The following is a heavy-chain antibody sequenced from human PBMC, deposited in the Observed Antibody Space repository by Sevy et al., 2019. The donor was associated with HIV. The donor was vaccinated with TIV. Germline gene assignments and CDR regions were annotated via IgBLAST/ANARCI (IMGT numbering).Heavy chain of an antibody. CDR3: AKLVSCGGDCYYLDA. CDR2: LSHDGRYK. Sequence: GGSLRLSCAASGFTFSNYDLHWVRQAPGKGLDWVAVLSHDGRYKNYADSVKVRFTISRDNVRNMLFLQMDSLRPDDTAVYFCAKLVSCGGDCYYLDAWGQGALVTVSS. V-gene: IGHV3-30*18. CDR1: GFTFSNYD. J-gene: IGHJ4*02. D-gene: IGHD2-21*02.